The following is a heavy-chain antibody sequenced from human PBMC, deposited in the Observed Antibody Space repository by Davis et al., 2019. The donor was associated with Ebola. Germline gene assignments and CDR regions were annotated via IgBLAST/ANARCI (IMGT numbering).Heavy chain of an antibody. V-gene: IGHV3-11*01. J-gene: IGHJ6*02. Sequence: GGSLRLSCAASGFTFSDYYMSWIRQAPGKGLEWISYISTSDNTIYYADSVKGRFTISRDNAKNSLYLQMNSLRAEDTAVYYCARVSNKFGMDVWGQGTTVTVFS. D-gene: IGHD1/OR15-1a*01. CDR1: GFTFSDYY. CDR2: ISTSDNTI. CDR3: ARVSNKFGMDV.